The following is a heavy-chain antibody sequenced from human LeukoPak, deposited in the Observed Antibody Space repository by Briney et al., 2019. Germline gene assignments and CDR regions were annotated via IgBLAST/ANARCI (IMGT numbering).Heavy chain of an antibody. CDR1: GFTFSSYG. J-gene: IGHJ2*01. V-gene: IGHV3-30*02. CDR3: AREGASIRGDVTDPYWYFDL. D-gene: IGHD5-24*01. CDR2: IRYDGSNK. Sequence: PGGSLRLSCAASGFTFSSYGMHWVRQAPGKGLEWVAFIRYDGSNKYYADSVKGRFTISRDNSKNTLYLQMNSLRAEDTAVYYCAREGASIRGDVTDPYWYFDLWGRGTLVTVSS.